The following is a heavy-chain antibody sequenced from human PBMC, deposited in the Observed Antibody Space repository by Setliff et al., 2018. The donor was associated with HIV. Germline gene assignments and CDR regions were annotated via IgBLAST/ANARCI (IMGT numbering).Heavy chain of an antibody. V-gene: IGHV3-7*01. CDR2: IKQDGGEK. CDR1: GFTFSSYW. CDR3: AKVRWTANYYFDC. J-gene: IGHJ4*02. Sequence: GGSLRLSCAASGFTFSSYWMSWVRQAPGKGLEWVANIKQDGGEKYYLDSVKGRFTISRDNAKNSLYLQMNSLRAEDTAVYYCAKVRWTANYYFDCWGQGTLVTVPQ. D-gene: IGHD1-7*01.